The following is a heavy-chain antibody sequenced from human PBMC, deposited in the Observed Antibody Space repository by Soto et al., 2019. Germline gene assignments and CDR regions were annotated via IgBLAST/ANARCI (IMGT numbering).Heavy chain of an antibody. CDR1: GDSVSSNSAA. CDR2: TYYRSKWYN. CDR3: AREAEGGSGTYRYYGMDV. Sequence: SQTLSLTCAISGDSVSSNSAAWNWIRPSPSRGLEWLGRTYYRSKWYNDYAVSVKSRITINPDTSKNQFSLQLNSVTPEDTAVYYCAREAEGGSGTYRYYGMDVWGQGTTVTVSS. V-gene: IGHV6-1*01. D-gene: IGHD3-10*01. J-gene: IGHJ6*02.